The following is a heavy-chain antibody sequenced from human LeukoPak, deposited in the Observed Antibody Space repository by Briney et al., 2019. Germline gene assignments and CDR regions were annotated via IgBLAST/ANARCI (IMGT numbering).Heavy chain of an antibody. CDR2: IKQDGSEK. CDR1: GFTFRSYW. V-gene: IGHV3-7*01. J-gene: IGHJ4*02. D-gene: IGHD3-3*01. CDR3: ARDLTIFGEGYFDY. Sequence: GGSLRLSCEASGFTFRSYWMSWVRQAPGKGLEWVANIKQDGSEKYYVDSVKGRFTISRDNAKNSLYLQMNSLRAEDTAVYYCARDLTIFGEGYFDYWGQGTLVTVSS.